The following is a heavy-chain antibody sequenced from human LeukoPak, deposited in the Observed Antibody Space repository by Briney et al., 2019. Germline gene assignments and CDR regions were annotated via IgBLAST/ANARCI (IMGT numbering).Heavy chain of an antibody. CDR1: GITFGDYA. CDR3: TRDRGIVPAAILSWFDP. Sequence: GGSLRLSCTASGITFGDYAMSWFRQAPGKGLEWVGFIRSKAYGGTTEYAASVKGIFTISRDDSKSIAYLKMNSLKTENTAVYYCTRDRGIVPAAILSWFDPWGQGTLVTVSS. D-gene: IGHD2-2*02. CDR2: IRSKAYGGTT. V-gene: IGHV3-49*03. J-gene: IGHJ5*02.